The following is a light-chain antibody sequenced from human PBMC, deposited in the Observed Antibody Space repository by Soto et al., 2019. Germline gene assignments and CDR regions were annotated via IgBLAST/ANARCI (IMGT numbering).Light chain of an antibody. Sequence: ENVLTQSPGTLTLSPGERATLSCRASQSVSGSYLAWFQQKPGQAPRLLIYGASIRATGIPDRFSGSGSGTDFTLIISRLEPEHFAVYYCHQYGSSPWTFGQGTTVDI. CDR1: QSVSGSY. V-gene: IGKV3-20*01. J-gene: IGKJ1*01. CDR2: GAS. CDR3: HQYGSSPWT.